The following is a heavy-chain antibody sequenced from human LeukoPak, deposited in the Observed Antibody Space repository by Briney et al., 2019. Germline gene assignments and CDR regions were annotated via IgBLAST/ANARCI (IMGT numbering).Heavy chain of an antibody. CDR3: AKDPDCSSTSCHD. CDR2: INGSGGST. D-gene: IGHD2-2*01. J-gene: IGHJ4*02. CDR1: GFTLSGHS. Sequence: GGSLRLSCAATGFTLSGHSINWVRQAPGKGLEWVSAINGSGGSTYYADSVKGRFTISRDNSKNTLYLQMNSLRAEDTAVYYCAKDPDCSSTSCHDWGQGTLVTVSS. V-gene: IGHV3-23*01.